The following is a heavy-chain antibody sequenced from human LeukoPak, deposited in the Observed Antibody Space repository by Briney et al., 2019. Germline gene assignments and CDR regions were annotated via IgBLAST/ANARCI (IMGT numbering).Heavy chain of an antibody. J-gene: IGHJ4*02. D-gene: IGHD3-10*01. Sequence: PGGSLRLSCAASGFTFSSYPMHWVRQAPGKGLEWVAVTSFDGSNKYYADAVKGRFTFSRDNSKNTLYLQMSSLRAEDTAVYYCARGRESGRWDYFDYWGQGTLVTVSS. CDR3: ARGRESGRWDYFDY. CDR2: TSFDGSNK. CDR1: GFTFSSYP. V-gene: IGHV3-30*04.